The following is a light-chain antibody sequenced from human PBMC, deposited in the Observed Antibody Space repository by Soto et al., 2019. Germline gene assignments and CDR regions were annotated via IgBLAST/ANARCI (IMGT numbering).Light chain of an antibody. CDR1: SNDVGSYNL. CDR2: EVT. CDR3: CSYAGSYNWV. Sequence: QPASVSGSPGQSITISCTGTSNDVGSYNLVSWYQQHPGKAPKLMIYEVTKRPSGVSNRFSGSKSGNTASLTISGLRAEDEADYYCCSYAGSYNWVFGGGTKLTVL. J-gene: IGLJ3*02. V-gene: IGLV2-23*02.